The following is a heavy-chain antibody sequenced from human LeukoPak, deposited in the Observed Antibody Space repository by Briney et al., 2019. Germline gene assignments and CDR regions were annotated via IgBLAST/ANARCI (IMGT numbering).Heavy chain of an antibody. J-gene: IGHJ5*02. CDR1: GDSISGYY. V-gene: IGHV4-59*01. CDR3: ARESVCSGGSCGVDP. D-gene: IGHD2-15*01. CDR2: FYYRRST. Sequence: SETLSLTCNVSGDSISGYYRSWIRQPPGKGLEWIGYFYYRRSTFYNPSLRSRVTISLDTSKNQFSLRLTSVTAADTAVYFCARESVCSGGSCGVDPWGQGTLVTVSS.